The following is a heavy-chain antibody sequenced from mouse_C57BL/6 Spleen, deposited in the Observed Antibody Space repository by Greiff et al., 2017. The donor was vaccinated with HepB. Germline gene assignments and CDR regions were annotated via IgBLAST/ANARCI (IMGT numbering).Heavy chain of an antibody. J-gene: IGHJ2*01. Sequence: EVKLMESGGDLVKPGGSLKLSCAASGFTFSSYGMSWVRQTPDKRLEWVATISSGGSYTYYPDSVKGRFTISRDNAKNTLYLQMSSLKSEDTAMYYCARQEGLWGQGTTLTVSS. CDR1: GFTFSSYG. D-gene: IGHD3-3*01. V-gene: IGHV5-6*01. CDR2: ISSGGSYT. CDR3: ARQEGL.